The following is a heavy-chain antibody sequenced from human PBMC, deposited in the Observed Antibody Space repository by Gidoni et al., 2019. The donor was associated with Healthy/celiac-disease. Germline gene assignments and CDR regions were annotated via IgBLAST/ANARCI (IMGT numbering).Heavy chain of an antibody. CDR3: ARTYSSSEYFQH. V-gene: IGHV4-31*03. J-gene: IGHJ1*01. CDR1: GGSISSGGYY. Sequence: VQLQESGPGLVKPSQTLSLTCTVSGGSISSGGYYWSWIRQHPGKGLEWIGYIYYSGSTYYNPSLKSRVTISVDTSKNQFSLKLSSVTAADTAVYYCARTYSSSEYFQHWGQGTLVTVSS. D-gene: IGHD6-13*01. CDR2: IYYSGST.